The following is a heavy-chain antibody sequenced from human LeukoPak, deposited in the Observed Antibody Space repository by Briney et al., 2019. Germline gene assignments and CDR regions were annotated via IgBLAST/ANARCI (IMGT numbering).Heavy chain of an antibody. CDR3: ARGLREDDY. J-gene: IGHJ4*02. CDR2: INHSGST. Sequence: PSETLSLTCAVYGGSFSCYYWSWIRQPPGKGLEWIGEINHSGSTNYNPSLKSRVTISVDTSKNQFSLKLSSVTAADTAVYYCARGLREDDYWGQGTLVTVSS. CDR1: GGSFSCYY. V-gene: IGHV4-34*01. D-gene: IGHD1-26*01.